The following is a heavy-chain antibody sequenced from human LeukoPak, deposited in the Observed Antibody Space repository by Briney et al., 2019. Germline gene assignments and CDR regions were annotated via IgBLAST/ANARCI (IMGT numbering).Heavy chain of an antibody. CDR3: ARGSDPGAYYYMDV. V-gene: IGHV4-39*07. J-gene: IGHJ6*03. CDR2: IYYSGST. D-gene: IGHD3-10*01. Sequence: SETLSLTCTVSGGSISSYYWGWIRQPPGKGLEWIGSIYYSGSTYYNPSLKSRVTISVDTSKNQFSLKLSSVTAADRAVYYCARGSDPGAYYYMDVWGKGTTVTVSS. CDR1: GGSISSYY.